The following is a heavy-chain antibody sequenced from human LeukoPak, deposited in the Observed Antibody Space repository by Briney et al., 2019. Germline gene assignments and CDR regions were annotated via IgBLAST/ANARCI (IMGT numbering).Heavy chain of an antibody. Sequence: GGSLRLSCAASGFPFGTYNMNWVRQAPGKGLEWVSSIGGSGSHIYYADSMKGRFTISRDNAKNSLYLQMNSLGAEDTAVYFCARGAGCCSIPNCRGTGNRFDSWGQGTLVTVSS. CDR3: ARGAGCCSIPNCRGTGNRFDS. V-gene: IGHV3-21*01. CDR1: GFPFGTYN. CDR2: IGGSGSHI. D-gene: IGHD2-2*01. J-gene: IGHJ5*01.